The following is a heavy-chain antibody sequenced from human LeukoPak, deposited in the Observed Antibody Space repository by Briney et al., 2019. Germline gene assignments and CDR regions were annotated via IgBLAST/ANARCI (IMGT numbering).Heavy chain of an antibody. V-gene: IGHV3-23*01. J-gene: IGHJ4*02. CDR2: IRGSGGST. D-gene: IGHD5-18*01. CDR1: GFTFSSYA. CDR3: ARAIAPTYTYGKVDY. Sequence: GGSLRLSCAASGFTFSSYAMSWVRQAPGKGLEWVSAIRGSGGSTYYADSVKGRFTISRDNSKNTLYLQMNSLRAEDTAVYYCARAIAPTYTYGKVDYWGQGTLVTVSS.